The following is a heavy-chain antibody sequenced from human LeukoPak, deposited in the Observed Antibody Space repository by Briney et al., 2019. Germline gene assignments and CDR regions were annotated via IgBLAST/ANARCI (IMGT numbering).Heavy chain of an antibody. V-gene: IGHV3-23*01. Sequence: PGGSLRLSCAASGFTFSDYYMSWIRQAPGKGLEWVSAISGSGDSTYNSDSVKGRFTISRDSSKNTLSLQMNSLRAEDTAVYYCAKSDCTYISCYVLDYWGQGTLVTVSS. CDR1: GFTFSDYY. CDR2: ISGSGDST. D-gene: IGHD2-2*01. CDR3: AKSDCTYISCYVLDY. J-gene: IGHJ4*02.